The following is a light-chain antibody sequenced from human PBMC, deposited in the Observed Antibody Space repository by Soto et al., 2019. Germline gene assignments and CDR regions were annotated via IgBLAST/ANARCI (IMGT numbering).Light chain of an antibody. CDR2: GAS. Sequence: EIVLTQSPGTLSLSPGERATLSGRASQSVGTSYLAWYQQKPGQAPRLLIYGASSRATGIPDRFSGSGSGTDFTLTISRLEPEDFAVYYCQQYGSSRRTFGQGTKVEIK. V-gene: IGKV3-20*01. CDR1: QSVGTSY. CDR3: QQYGSSRRT. J-gene: IGKJ1*01.